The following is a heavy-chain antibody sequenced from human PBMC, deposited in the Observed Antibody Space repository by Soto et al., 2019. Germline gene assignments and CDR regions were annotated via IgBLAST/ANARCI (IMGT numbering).Heavy chain of an antibody. J-gene: IGHJ4*02. V-gene: IGHV4-34*01. Sequence: PSETLSLTCAVYGGSFSGYYWSWIRQPPGKGLEWIGEINHSGSTNYNPSLKSRVTISVDTSKNQFSLKLSSVTAADTAVYYCARARRGYSGYGDFDYWGQGTLGSVS. CDR2: INHSGST. D-gene: IGHD5-12*01. CDR1: GGSFSGYY. CDR3: ARARRGYSGYGDFDY.